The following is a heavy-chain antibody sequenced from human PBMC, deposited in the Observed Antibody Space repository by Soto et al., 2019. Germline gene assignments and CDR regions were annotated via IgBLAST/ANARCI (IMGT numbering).Heavy chain of an antibody. CDR1: GYTFTSYY. D-gene: IGHD3-22*01. CDR2: INPSGGST. V-gene: IGHV1-46*01. Sequence: ASVKVSCKASGYTFTSYYMHWVRQAPGQGLEWMGIINPSGGSTSYAQKFQGRVTMTRDTSTSTVYMELSSLRSEDAAVYYCARDRKYYYDSSGYLLYGMDVWGQGTTVTVSS. J-gene: IGHJ6*02. CDR3: ARDRKYYYDSSGYLLYGMDV.